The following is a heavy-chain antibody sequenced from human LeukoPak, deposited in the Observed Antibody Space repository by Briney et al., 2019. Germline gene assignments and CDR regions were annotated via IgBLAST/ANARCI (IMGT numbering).Heavy chain of an antibody. CDR3: ARQRVGATPIDY. J-gene: IGHJ4*02. D-gene: IGHD1-26*01. CDR1: GGTFSSYA. V-gene: IGHV1-69*05. Sequence: GASVKVSCKASGGTFSSYAISWVRQAPGQGLEWMGGIIPIFGTANYAQKFQGRVTITTDESTSTAYMELSSLRSEDTAVYYCARQRVGATPIDYWGQGTLVTVSS. CDR2: IIPIFGTA.